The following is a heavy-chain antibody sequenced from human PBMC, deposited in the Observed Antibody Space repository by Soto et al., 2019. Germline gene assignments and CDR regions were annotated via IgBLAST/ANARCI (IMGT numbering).Heavy chain of an antibody. Sequence: EVQLVESGGCLVQPGGSLRLSCAASGFIFSSYWMHWVRQAPGKGLVWVSRINSDGSSTSYADSVKGRFTISRDNAKNTLYLQINSLRAEDTAVYYCARTYSSGWYWGWFDPWGQGTLVTVSS. V-gene: IGHV3-74*01. D-gene: IGHD6-19*01. CDR2: INSDGSST. CDR3: ARTYSSGWYWGWFDP. J-gene: IGHJ5*02. CDR1: GFIFSSYW.